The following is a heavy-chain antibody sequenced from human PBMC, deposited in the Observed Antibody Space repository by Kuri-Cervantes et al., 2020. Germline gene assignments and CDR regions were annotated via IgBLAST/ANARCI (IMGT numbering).Heavy chain of an antibody. CDR1: GGSISSYY. Sequence: SETLSLTCTVSGGSISSYYWSWIRQPPGKGLEWIGYIYSSGSTNYNPSLKSRVTISVDTSKNQFSLKLRSVTAADTAVYYCASPSRRTGRYFDYWGQGTLVTVSS. D-gene: IGHD1-1*01. CDR3: ASPSRRTGRYFDY. CDR2: IYSSGST. V-gene: IGHV4-59*12. J-gene: IGHJ4*02.